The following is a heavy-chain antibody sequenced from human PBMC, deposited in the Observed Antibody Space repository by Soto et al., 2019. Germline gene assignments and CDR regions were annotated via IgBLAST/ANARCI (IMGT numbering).Heavy chain of an antibody. Sequence: ASVKVSCKASGYTFTGYYMHWVRQAPGQGLEWMGWINPNSGGTNYAQKFQGWVTMTRDTSISTAYMELSRLRSDDTAVYYCARRRPTMVRGVTGPKVTNYYYMDVWGKGTTVTVS. V-gene: IGHV1-2*04. J-gene: IGHJ6*03. CDR1: GYTFTGYY. CDR2: INPNSGGT. CDR3: ARRRPTMVRGVTGPKVTNYYYMDV. D-gene: IGHD3-10*01.